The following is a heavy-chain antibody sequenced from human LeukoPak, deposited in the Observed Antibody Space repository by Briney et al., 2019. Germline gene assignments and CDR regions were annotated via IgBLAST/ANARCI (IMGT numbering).Heavy chain of an antibody. J-gene: IGHJ4*02. V-gene: IGHV3-30*18. CDR3: AKGQLWLDY. D-gene: IGHD5-18*01. Sequence: GRSLRLSCAASGFTFSSYGMHWVRQAPGKGLEWVAVISYDGSNKYYADSVKGRFTISRDNSKNTLYLQMNSLRAEDTAVYYCAKGQLWLDYWGQGTLVTVSS. CDR2: ISYDGSNK. CDR1: GFTFSSYG.